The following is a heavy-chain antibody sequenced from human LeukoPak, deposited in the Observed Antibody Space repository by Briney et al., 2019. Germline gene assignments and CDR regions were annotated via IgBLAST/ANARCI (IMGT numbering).Heavy chain of an antibody. CDR3: ARDPAGTGEGYSNYPDY. D-gene: IGHD4-4*01. V-gene: IGHV1-69*04. J-gene: IGHJ4*02. CDR1: GGTFSSYA. CDR2: IIPILGIA. Sequence: SVKVSCKASGGTFSSYAISWVRQAPGQGLEWMGRIIPILGIANYAQKFQGRVTITADKSTSTAYMALSSLRSEDTAVYYCARDPAGTGEGYSNYPDYWGQGTLVTVSS.